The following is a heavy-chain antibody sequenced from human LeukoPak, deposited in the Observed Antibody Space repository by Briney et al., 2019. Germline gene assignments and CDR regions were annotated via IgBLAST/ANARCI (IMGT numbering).Heavy chain of an antibody. D-gene: IGHD3-3*01. CDR1: GFTFSSYA. CDR3: ARGPNFIEW. V-gene: IGHV3-23*01. Sequence: GGSLRLSCAASGFTFSSYAMSWVRQAPGKGLEWVSAISGSGGSTYYADSVKGRFTISKDNAKNTVYLQMNSLRAEDTAVYYCARGPNFIEWWGQGTLVTVSS. J-gene: IGHJ4*02. CDR2: ISGSGGST.